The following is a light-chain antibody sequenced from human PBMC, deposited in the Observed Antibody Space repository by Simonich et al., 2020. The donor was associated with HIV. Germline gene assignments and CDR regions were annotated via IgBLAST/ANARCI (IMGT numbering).Light chain of an antibody. CDR3: LLSYSGVVV. Sequence: QAVVTQEPSLTVSPGGTVTLTCGSSTGAVTSGNYPYWFQQKPGQAPRTLIYDTANKHSWTPARFSGSLLGGKAALTRSGAQPEDDADYYCLLSYSGVVVFGGGTKLTVL. J-gene: IGLJ2*01. V-gene: IGLV7-46*01. CDR1: TGAVTSGNY. CDR2: DTA.